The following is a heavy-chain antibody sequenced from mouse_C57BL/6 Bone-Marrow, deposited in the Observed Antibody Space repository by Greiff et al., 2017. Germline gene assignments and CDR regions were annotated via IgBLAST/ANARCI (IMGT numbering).Heavy chain of an antibody. CDR1: GYTFTSYW. Sequence: QVQLQQPGAELVMPGASVKLSCKASGYTFTSYWMHWVKQRPGQGLEWIGELDPSDSYTNYNQKFKGKSTLTVDKSSSTAYMQLSSLTSEDSAVYYCARGSGLPWFAYWGQGTLVTVSA. CDR3: ARGSGLPWFAY. D-gene: IGHD3-2*02. J-gene: IGHJ3*01. V-gene: IGHV1-69*01. CDR2: LDPSDSYT.